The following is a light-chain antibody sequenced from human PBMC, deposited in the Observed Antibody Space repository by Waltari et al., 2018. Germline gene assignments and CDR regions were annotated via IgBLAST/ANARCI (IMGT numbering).Light chain of an antibody. CDR2: DAS. V-gene: IGKV1-33*01. CDR3: QQCDDLPWT. J-gene: IGKJ1*01. CDR1: QDISDR. Sequence: DIQMTQSPSSLSASVGDRVSITCQASQDISDRLNWYQQKPGRAPNLLFYDASDLETGVPSRFSGSGSGTDFTFTISSLQPEDVATYYCQQCDDLPWTFGQGTKVEIK.